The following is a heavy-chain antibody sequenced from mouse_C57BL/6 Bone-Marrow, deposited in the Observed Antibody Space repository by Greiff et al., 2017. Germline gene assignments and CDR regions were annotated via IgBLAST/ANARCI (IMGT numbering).Heavy chain of an antibody. J-gene: IGHJ2*01. CDR3: ARHDY. CDR2: ISSGGGST. CDR1: GFTFSDYY. Sequence: EVKVEESGGGLVQPGGSLKLSCAASGFTFSDYYMYWVRQTPEKRLEWVAYISSGGGSTYYPDTVKGRFTISRDNAKNTLYLQMSRLKSEDTAMYYCARHDYWGQGTTLTVSS. V-gene: IGHV5-12*01.